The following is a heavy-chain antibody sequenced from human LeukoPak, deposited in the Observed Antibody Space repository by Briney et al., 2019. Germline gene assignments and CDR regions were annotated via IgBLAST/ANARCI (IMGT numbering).Heavy chain of an antibody. Sequence: GSLRLSFATSGFPFSSYGIHWGRQAPGKGVEGVAVISYDGSNKYYADSVKGRFTISRDNSKNTLYLQMNSLRAEDTAVYYCARDDYGSGSYYNGIDYWGQGTLVTVSS. CDR1: GFPFSSYG. CDR2: ISYDGSNK. J-gene: IGHJ4*02. D-gene: IGHD3-10*01. V-gene: IGHV3-30*19. CDR3: ARDDYGSGSYYNGIDY.